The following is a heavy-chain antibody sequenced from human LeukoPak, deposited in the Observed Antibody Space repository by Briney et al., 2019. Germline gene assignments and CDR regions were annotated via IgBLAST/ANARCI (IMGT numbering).Heavy chain of an antibody. D-gene: IGHD3-22*01. Sequence: GSLRLSCAASGFTFSSYGMHWVRQAPGKGLEWVALIWYDGSNKYYADSVKGRFTISRDNSKNTLYLQMNSLRAEDTAVYFCAKRGVVIRVILVGFHKEAYYFDSWGQGALVTVSS. J-gene: IGHJ4*02. CDR1: GFTFSSYG. V-gene: IGHV3-33*06. CDR2: IWYDGSNK. CDR3: AKRGVVIRVILVGFHKEAYYFDS.